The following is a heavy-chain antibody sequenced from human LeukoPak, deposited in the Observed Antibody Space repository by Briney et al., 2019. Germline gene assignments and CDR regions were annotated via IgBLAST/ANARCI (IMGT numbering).Heavy chain of an antibody. D-gene: IGHD5-18*01. V-gene: IGHV3-23*01. Sequence: PGGSLRLSCAASGFTFSSYAMSWVRQAPGKGLEWVSAISGSGGSTYYADSVKGRFTISRDNSKNTLYLQMNSLRAEDTAVYYCASSRIQLWLRRAFDIWGQGTMVTVSS. CDR1: GFTFSSYA. CDR2: ISGSGGST. J-gene: IGHJ3*02. CDR3: ASSRIQLWLRRAFDI.